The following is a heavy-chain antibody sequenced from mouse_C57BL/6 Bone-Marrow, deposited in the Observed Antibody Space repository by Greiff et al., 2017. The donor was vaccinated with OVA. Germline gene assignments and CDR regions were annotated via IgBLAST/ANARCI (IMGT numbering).Heavy chain of an antibody. V-gene: IGHV5-6*01. D-gene: IGHD2-3*01. J-gene: IGHJ3*01. CDR2: ISSGGSYT. Sequence: EVMLVESGGDLVKPGGSLKLSCAASGFTFSSYGMSWVRQTPDKRLEWVATISSGGSYTYYPDSVKGRFTISRDNAKNTLYLQMSSLKSEDTAMXYCASLYDGYPAWFAYWGQGTLVTVSA. CDR3: ASLYDGYPAWFAY. CDR1: GFTFSSYG.